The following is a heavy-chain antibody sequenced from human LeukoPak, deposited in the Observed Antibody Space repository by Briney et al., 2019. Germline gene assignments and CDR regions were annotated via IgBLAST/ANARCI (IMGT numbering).Heavy chain of an antibody. V-gene: IGHV3-30*04. J-gene: IGHJ4*02. CDR1: GFTFTSLP. CDR2: SSTHGSDE. Sequence: PGKSLRLSCAASGFTFTSLPLHWVRQAPGKGLEWVAVSSTHGSDEYYADSVKGRFTVFSDNSKKTVYLQMGSLRAEDTAVYHCAMDYYDSNGYSRGWDYWGQGTLVTVSS. D-gene: IGHD3-22*01. CDR3: AMDYYDSNGYSRGWDY.